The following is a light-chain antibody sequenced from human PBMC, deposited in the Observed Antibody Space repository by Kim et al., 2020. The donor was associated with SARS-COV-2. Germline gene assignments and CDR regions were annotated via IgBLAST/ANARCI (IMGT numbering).Light chain of an antibody. V-gene: IGKV3-15*01. CDR1: QSVSSN. J-gene: IGKJ3*01. Sequence: VSPGERATLSCRASQSVSSNLVWYQQKPGQAPRLLIYGASTRATGIPARFSGSGSGTEFTLTISSLQSEDFAVYYCQQYNNWPFTFGPGTKVDIK. CDR3: QQYNNWPFT. CDR2: GAS.